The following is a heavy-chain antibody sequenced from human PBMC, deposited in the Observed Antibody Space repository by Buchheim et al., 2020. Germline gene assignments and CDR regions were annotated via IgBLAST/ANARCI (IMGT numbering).Heavy chain of an antibody. CDR2: ISGTGSST. Sequence: EVQLLESGGGLVQPGGSLRLSCAASGFTFSSYAMSWVRQAPGKGLDWVSAISGTGSSTYYADSVKGRFTISRDNSKNTLYLQMNSLRAEDTAIYYCVRAAQGRYCTSISCYTEGLADYWGQGTL. V-gene: IGHV3-23*01. J-gene: IGHJ4*02. CDR1: GFTFSSYA. D-gene: IGHD2-2*02. CDR3: VRAAQGRYCTSISCYTEGLADY.